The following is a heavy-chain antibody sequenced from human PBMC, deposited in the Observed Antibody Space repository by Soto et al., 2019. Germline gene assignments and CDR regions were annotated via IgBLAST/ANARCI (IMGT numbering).Heavy chain of an antibody. Sequence: ASVKVSCKASGYTFTGYYMHWVRQAPGQGLEWMGWINPNSGGTNYAQKFQGRVTMTRDTSISTAYMELSRLRSDDTAVYYCAREQWLGEDYYYGMDVWGQGTTVTVYS. V-gene: IGHV1-2*02. CDR3: AREQWLGEDYYYGMDV. D-gene: IGHD6-19*01. CDR1: GYTFTGYY. CDR2: INPNSGGT. J-gene: IGHJ6*02.